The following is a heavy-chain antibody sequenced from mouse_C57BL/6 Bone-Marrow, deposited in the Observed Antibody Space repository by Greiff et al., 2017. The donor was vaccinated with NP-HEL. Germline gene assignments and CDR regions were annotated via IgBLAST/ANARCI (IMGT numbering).Heavy chain of an antibody. Sequence: EVMLVESGGGLVKPGGSLKLSCAASGFTFSDYGMHWVRQAPEKGLEWVAYISSGSSTIYYADTVKGRFTISRDNAKNTLFLQMTSLRSEDTAMYYCATLRTTVVDYWGQGTTLTVSS. CDR2: ISSGSSTI. V-gene: IGHV5-17*01. D-gene: IGHD1-1*01. CDR3: ATLRTTVVDY. J-gene: IGHJ2*01. CDR1: GFTFSDYG.